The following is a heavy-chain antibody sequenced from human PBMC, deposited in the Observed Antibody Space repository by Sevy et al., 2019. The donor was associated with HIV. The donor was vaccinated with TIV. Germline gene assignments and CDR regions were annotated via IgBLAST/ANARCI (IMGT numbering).Heavy chain of an antibody. D-gene: IGHD3-22*01. CDR3: AKDAYYYNSSGYSISQWYYGMDV. V-gene: IGHV3-23*01. J-gene: IGHJ6*02. CDR1: GFTFSTYA. CDR2: ISGSGGGT. Sequence: GGSLRLSCAASGFTFSTYAMSWVRQAPGKGLEWVSVISGSGGGTYYADSVKGRFTISRDNSKNTLYLQMNSLRAGDSAVYYCAKDAYYYNSSGYSISQWYYGMDVWGQGTTVTVSS.